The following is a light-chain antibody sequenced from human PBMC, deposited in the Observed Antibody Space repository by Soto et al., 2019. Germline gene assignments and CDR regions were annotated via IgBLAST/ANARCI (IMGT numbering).Light chain of an antibody. J-gene: IGKJ2*01. CDR1: QSVSNY. V-gene: IGKV3-15*01. CDR2: GAS. CDR3: QQYIDWPPYT. Sequence: ETVMTQSPATLSVSPGERATLSCRASQSVSNYLAWYQRKPGQAPRLLIYGASTRATGVPARFTGSGSGTEFTLTISSLQSADFAIYYCQQYIDWPPYTFGQGTKLEIK.